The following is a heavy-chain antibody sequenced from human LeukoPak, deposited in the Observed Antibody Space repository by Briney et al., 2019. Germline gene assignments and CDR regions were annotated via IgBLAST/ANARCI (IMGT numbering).Heavy chain of an antibody. Sequence: PGGSLRLSCAASGFTFDDYAMHWVRQAPGKGLEWVSSISSSSSYIYYADSVKGRFTISRDNAKNSLYLQMNSLRAEDTAVYYCARSRSRDGYNYGAFDIWGQGTMVTVSS. J-gene: IGHJ3*02. CDR2: ISSSSSYI. CDR1: GFTFDDYA. V-gene: IGHV3-21*01. D-gene: IGHD5-24*01. CDR3: ARSRSRDGYNYGAFDI.